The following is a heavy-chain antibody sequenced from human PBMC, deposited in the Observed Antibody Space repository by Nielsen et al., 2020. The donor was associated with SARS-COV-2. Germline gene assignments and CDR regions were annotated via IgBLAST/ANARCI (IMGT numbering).Heavy chain of an antibody. D-gene: IGHD3/OR15-3a*01. V-gene: IGHV1-2*06. Sequence: ASVKVSCKASGYTFTSYAMHWVRQALGQRLEWMGRINPYSGGTNYAQKFQGTVTMTRDASISTVYMELTSDDTAVYYCARARATIFGLVMSYGMDVWGQGTTVTVSS. J-gene: IGHJ6*02. CDR3: ARARATIFGLVMSYGMDV. CDR1: GYTFTSYA. CDR2: INPYSGGT.